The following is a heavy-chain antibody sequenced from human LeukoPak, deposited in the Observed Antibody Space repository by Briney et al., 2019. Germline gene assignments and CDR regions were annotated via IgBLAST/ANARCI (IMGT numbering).Heavy chain of an antibody. CDR1: GGSIVGCSYY. V-gene: IGHV4-39*01. CDR3: ARGYDY. D-gene: IGHD3-22*01. CDR2: INYSGNT. Sequence: SETLSLTCTVSGGSIVGCSYYWVWIRQPPGKGLDWIGIINYSGNTYYNPSLRSRVSISVDTSRNQFSLNLNSMTASDTAVYYCARGYDYWGQGTLVTVSS. J-gene: IGHJ4*02.